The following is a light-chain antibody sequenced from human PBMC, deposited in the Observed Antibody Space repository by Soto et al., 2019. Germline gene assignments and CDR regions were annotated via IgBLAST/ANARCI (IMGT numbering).Light chain of an antibody. J-gene: IGKJ4*01. Sequence: EIGLTQSPATLSLSPGERATLSCRASQSVSSYLAWYQQKPAQAPRLLIYDASNRATGIPARFSGSGSGTDFTLTISSLEPEDFAVYYCQQRSNWPPLTFGGGTKVEIK. V-gene: IGKV3-11*01. CDR2: DAS. CDR1: QSVSSY. CDR3: QQRSNWPPLT.